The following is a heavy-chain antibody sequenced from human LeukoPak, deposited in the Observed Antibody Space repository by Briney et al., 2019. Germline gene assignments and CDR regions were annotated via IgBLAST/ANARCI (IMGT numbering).Heavy chain of an antibody. CDR3: TTEGCSGACFDY. Sequence: GGSLRLSCAASGFTFSNAWMSWVHQAPGKGLEWVGRIKSKTDGGTTDYAAPVKGRFTISRDDSENTLYLQMNSLKTEDTAVYYCTTEGCSGACFDYWGQGTLVTVSS. J-gene: IGHJ4*02. V-gene: IGHV3-15*01. CDR2: IKSKTDGGTT. CDR1: GFTFSNAW. D-gene: IGHD2-15*01.